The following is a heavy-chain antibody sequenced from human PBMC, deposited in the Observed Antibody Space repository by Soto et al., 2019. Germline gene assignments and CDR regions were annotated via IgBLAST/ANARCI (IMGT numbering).Heavy chain of an antibody. Sequence: LCGGSISSGGYYWSWIRQHRGKGLEWIGYIYYSGSTYYNPSLKSRVTISVDTSKNQFSLKLSSVTAADTAVYYCASGTNGVCHFDYWGQGTLVTVSS. J-gene: IGHJ4*02. D-gene: IGHD2-8*01. CDR2: IYYSGST. CDR1: GGSISSGGYY. V-gene: IGHV4-31*02. CDR3: ASGTNGVCHFDY.